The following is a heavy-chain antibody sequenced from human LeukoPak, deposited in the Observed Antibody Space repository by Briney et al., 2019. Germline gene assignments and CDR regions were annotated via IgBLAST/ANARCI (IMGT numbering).Heavy chain of an antibody. CDR1: GYTFTGYY. J-gene: IGHJ4*02. Sequence: ASVKVSCKASGYTFTGYYMHWVRQAPGQGLEWMGWVNPNSGGTNYAQKFQGRVTMTRDTSISTAYMELSRLRSDDTAVYYCARVTGYSRSWYPFNYWGQGTLVTVSS. CDR3: ARVTGYSRSWYPFNY. V-gene: IGHV1-2*02. D-gene: IGHD6-13*01. CDR2: VNPNSGGT.